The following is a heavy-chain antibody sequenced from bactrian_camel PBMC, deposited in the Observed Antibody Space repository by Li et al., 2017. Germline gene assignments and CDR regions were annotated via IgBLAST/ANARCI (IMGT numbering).Heavy chain of an antibody. CDR3: AAGAYCAYCITGWCAVYHD. V-gene: IGHV3S44*01. D-gene: IGHD8*01. CDR1: GLLTSRRYC. J-gene: IGHJ4*01. Sequence: DVQLVESGGGSVQAGESLRLSCAVSGLLTSRRYCMGWFRQAPGKDREGVATIYDGDLGERLYYADSVKGRYTISKDNGEKRLYLQMNNLKTEDTAMYYCAAGAYCAYCITGWCAVYHDWGPGTQVTV. CDR2: IYDGDLGE.